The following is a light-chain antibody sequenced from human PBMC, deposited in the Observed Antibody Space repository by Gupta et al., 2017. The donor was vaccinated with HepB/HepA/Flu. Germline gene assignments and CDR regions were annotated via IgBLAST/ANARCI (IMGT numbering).Light chain of an antibody. CDR1: QGIRTD. Sequence: DMQSTQPRPPPPAPVGDRVTITSRASQGIRTDSAWYQQKPGKAPKRLIYAASSLQSGVPSRLSGSGSGTEFTLTIGSLQPEDFATYYCIQHNSYVLTFGGGTKVEIK. J-gene: IGKJ4*01. CDR3: IQHNSYVLT. CDR2: AAS. V-gene: IGKV1-17*01.